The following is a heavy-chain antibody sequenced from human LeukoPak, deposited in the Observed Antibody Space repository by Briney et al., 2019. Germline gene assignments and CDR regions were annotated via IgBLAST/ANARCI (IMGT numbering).Heavy chain of an antibody. Sequence: ASVKVSCKPSGYTFTDYYLHWVRQAPGQGLEWMGWINPNSGGSNYAQKFQGRVTMTRDTSINTAYMEVSRLRSDDTAVYYCARGSRSSTWYVPFDYWGQGTLVTVSS. CDR3: ARGSRSSTWYVPFDY. V-gene: IGHV1-2*02. CDR1: GYTFTDYY. CDR2: INPNSGGS. D-gene: IGHD6-13*01. J-gene: IGHJ4*02.